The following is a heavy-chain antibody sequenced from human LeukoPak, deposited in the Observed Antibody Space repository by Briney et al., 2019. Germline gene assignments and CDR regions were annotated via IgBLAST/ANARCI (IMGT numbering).Heavy chain of an antibody. Sequence: PSETLSLTCTVSGGSISSSSYYWGWIRQPPGKGLEWIGEINHSGSTNYNPSLKSRVTISVDTSKNQFSLKLSSVTAADTAVYYCARVKVLYGDYRDWFDPWGQGTLVTVSS. CDR2: INHSGST. V-gene: IGHV4-39*07. J-gene: IGHJ5*02. CDR1: GGSISSSSYY. CDR3: ARVKVLYGDYRDWFDP. D-gene: IGHD4-17*01.